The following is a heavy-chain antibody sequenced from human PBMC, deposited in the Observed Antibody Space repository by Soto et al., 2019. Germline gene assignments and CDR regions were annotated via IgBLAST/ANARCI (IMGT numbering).Heavy chain of an antibody. CDR1: GDSISGSS. V-gene: IGHV4-59*01. Sequence: QVQLQESGPGLVKPSETLSLTCTVSGDSISGSSWGWIRQPPGKGLEWIAYMYFSGSTNYNPSLRSRVTISVDTSRNQVSLKLSSVTAADTAVYYCARGSGWYFHWGQGTLVTVSS. D-gene: IGHD6-19*01. J-gene: IGHJ4*02. CDR3: ARGSGWYFH. CDR2: MYFSGST.